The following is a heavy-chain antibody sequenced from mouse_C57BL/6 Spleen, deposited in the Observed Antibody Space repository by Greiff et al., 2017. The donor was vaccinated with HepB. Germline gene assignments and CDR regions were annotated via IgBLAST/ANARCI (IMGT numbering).Heavy chain of an antibody. J-gene: IGHJ4*01. CDR2: INYDGSST. V-gene: IGHV5-16*01. D-gene: IGHD1-1*01. Sequence: EVQWVESEGGLVQPGSSMKLSCTASGFTFSDYYMAWVRQVPEKGLEWVANINYDGSSTYYLDSLKSRFIISRDNAKNILYLQMSSLKSEDTATYYCARWYSLYYYAMDYWGQGTSVTVSS. CDR3: ARWYSLYYYAMDY. CDR1: GFTFSDYY.